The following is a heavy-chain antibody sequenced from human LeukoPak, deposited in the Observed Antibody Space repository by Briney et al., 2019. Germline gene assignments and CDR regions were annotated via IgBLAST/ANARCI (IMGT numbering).Heavy chain of an antibody. V-gene: IGHV3-64*01. CDR2: ISTNGGVT. J-gene: IGHJ6*02. CDR3: ATNGMDV. Sequence: GGSLRLSCAASGFTFSNYAMHWVRQAPGKGLEYVSAISTNGGVTYYANSVKGRFTISRDNSKNTLYLQMGSLRAEDMAVYYCATNGMDVWGQGTKVTVSS. CDR1: GFTFSNYA.